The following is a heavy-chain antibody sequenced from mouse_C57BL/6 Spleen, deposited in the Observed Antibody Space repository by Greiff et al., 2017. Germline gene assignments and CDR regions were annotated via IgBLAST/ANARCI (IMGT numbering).Heavy chain of an antibody. CDR1: GFTFSDYY. V-gene: IGHV5-16*01. D-gene: IGHD1-1*01. Sequence: EVMLVESEGGLVQPGSYMKLSCTASGFTFSDYYMAWVRQVPEKGLEWVANINYDGSSTYYLDSLKSRFIISRDNAKNILYLQMSSLKSEDTATYYCARDPDYGSFYWYFDVWGTGTTVTVSS. CDR2: INYDGSST. J-gene: IGHJ1*03. CDR3: ARDPDYGSFYWYFDV.